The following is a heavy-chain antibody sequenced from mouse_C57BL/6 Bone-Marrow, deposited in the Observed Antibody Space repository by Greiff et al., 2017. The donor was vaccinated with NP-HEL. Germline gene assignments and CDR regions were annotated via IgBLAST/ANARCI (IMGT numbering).Heavy chain of an antibody. Sequence: EVMLVESRGDLVKPGGSLKLSCAASGFTFSSYGMSWVRQTPDKRLEWVATISSGGSYTYYPDRVKGRFTISRDNAKNTLYLQMSSLKSEDTAMYYCASRVYYGGPMDYWGQGTSVTVSS. J-gene: IGHJ4*01. CDR1: GFTFSSYG. V-gene: IGHV5-6*02. CDR3: ASRVYYGGPMDY. CDR2: ISSGGSYT. D-gene: IGHD1-2*01.